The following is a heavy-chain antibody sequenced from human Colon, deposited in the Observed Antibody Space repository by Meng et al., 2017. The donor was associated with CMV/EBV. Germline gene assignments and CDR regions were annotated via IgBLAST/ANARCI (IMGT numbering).Heavy chain of an antibody. CDR2: ISYDGSNK. Sequence: GESLKISCAASGFTFSSYAMHWVRQAPGKGLEWVAVISYDGSNKYYADSVKGRFTISRDNSKNMLYLQMNSLRAEDTAVYYCARDPWAGRGSYGSLTLSVWGQGTLVTVSS. CDR1: GFTFSSYA. CDR3: ARDPWAGRGSYGSLTLSV. D-gene: IGHD5-18*01. J-gene: IGHJ4*02. V-gene: IGHV3-30-3*01.